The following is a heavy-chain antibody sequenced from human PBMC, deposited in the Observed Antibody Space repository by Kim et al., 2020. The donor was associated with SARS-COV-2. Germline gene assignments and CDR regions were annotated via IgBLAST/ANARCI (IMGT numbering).Heavy chain of an antibody. V-gene: IGHV4-39*07. CDR1: GGSISSSSYY. Sequence: SETLSLTCTVSGGSISSSSYYWGWIRQPPGKGLEWIGSIYYSGSTYYNPSLKSRVTISVDTSKNQFSLKLSSVTAADTAVYYCARTGQYYYDSSGYYYDWYFDLWGRGTLVTVSS. D-gene: IGHD3-22*01. J-gene: IGHJ2*01. CDR3: ARTGQYYYDSSGYYYDWYFDL. CDR2: IYYSGST.